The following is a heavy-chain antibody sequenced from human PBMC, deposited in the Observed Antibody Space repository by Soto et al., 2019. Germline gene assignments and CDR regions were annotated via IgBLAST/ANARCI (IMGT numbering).Heavy chain of an antibody. CDR2: ISAYNGNT. J-gene: IGHJ6*02. V-gene: IGHV1-18*01. CDR1: GYTFTSYG. Sequence: QVQLVQSGAEVKKPGASVKVSCKASGYTFTSYGISWVRQAPGQGLEWMGWISAYNGNTNYAQKLQGRVTMTTDTSTSTAYMELRSLRSDDTAVYYCARDTVVPAASPYYYYYYGMDVWGQGTKVTVSS. D-gene: IGHD2-2*01. CDR3: ARDTVVPAASPYYYYYYGMDV.